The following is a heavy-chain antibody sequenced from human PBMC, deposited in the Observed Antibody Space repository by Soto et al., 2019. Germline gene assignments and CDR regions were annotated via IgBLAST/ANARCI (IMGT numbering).Heavy chain of an antibody. CDR2: IYYSGST. D-gene: IGHD3-10*01. V-gene: IGHV4-31*03. CDR3: ARGVTMVRGVIHTPYFDY. CDR1: GGSISSGGHY. J-gene: IGHJ4*02. Sequence: PSETLSLTCTVSGGSISSGGHYWSWIRHHPGKGLEWIGYIYYSGSTYYNPSLKSRVTISVDTSKNQFSLKLSSVTAADTAVYYCARGVTMVRGVIHTPYFDYWGQGTLVTVSS.